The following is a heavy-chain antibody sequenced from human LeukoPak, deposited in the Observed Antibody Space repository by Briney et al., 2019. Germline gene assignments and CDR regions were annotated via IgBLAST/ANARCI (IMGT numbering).Heavy chain of an antibody. CDR1: GGSISSHY. Sequence: SETLSLTCTVSGGSISSHYWSWIRQPPGKGLEWIGYIYYSGSTNYNPSLKSRVTISVDTSKNQFSLKLSSVTAADTAVYYCAGAVDIVATILTRDWFNPWGQGTLVTVSS. D-gene: IGHD5-12*01. V-gene: IGHV4-59*11. CDR2: IYYSGST. CDR3: AGAVDIVATILTRDWFNP. J-gene: IGHJ5*02.